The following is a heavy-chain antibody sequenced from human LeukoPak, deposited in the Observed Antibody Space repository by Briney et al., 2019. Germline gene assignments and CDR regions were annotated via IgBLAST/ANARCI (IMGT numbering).Heavy chain of an antibody. D-gene: IGHD3-10*01. J-gene: IGHJ4*02. CDR2: INHSVNT. V-gene: IGHV4-34*01. CDR3: ARGPVRVAVY. CDR1: GGSFSGYY. Sequence: PLETLSLTCAVYGGSFSGYYWSWIRQPPGKGLEWIGEINHSVNTNYNPSLKSRVTLSVDTSKNQFSLKLSSVTAADTAVYYCARGPVRVAVYWGQGTLVTVSS.